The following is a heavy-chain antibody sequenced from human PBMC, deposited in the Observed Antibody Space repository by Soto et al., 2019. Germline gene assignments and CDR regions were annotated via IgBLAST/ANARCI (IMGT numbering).Heavy chain of an antibody. V-gene: IGHV3-23*01. D-gene: IGHD4-17*01. CDR2: ISSSGGST. CDR3: AIPWSTVITQWNMDELDV. CDR1: GFTFSSYA. Sequence: EVQLLESGGGLVQPGGSLRLSCTASGFTFSSYAMSWVRQAPGKGLEWVSIISSSGGSTYYADSVKGRFTISRDNSKNPLYLQMSSLRAEETASYYFAIPWSTVITQWNMDELDVWGQGTTVTVSS. J-gene: IGHJ6*02.